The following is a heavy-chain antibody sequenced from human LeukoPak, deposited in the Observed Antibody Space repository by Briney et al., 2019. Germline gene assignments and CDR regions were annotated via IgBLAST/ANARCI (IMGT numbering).Heavy chain of an antibody. CDR3: ATLYYYDSSGYPRRESLFDY. CDR1: RYTLTELS. D-gene: IGHD3-22*01. Sequence: ASVKVSCKVSRYTLTELSMHWVRRAPGKGLEWMGGFDPEDGETIYAQKFQGRVTMTEDTSTDTAYMELSSLRSEDTAVYYCATLYYYDSSGYPRRESLFDYWGQGTLVTVSS. V-gene: IGHV1-24*01. CDR2: FDPEDGET. J-gene: IGHJ4*02.